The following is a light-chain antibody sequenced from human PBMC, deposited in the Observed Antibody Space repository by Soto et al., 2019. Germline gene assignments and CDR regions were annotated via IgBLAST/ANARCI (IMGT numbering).Light chain of an antibody. CDR2: GAS. CDR3: QRYNTVPWS. J-gene: IGKJ1*01. Sequence: DIQMTQSPSSLSAFVGDRVTITCRASLAISNYLAWYQQRPGKVPKLLIYGASTLQSGVPSRFAGSGSGTECSLNITSLQPEDVATYYCQRYNTVPWSFGQGTKVEIK. V-gene: IGKV1-27*01. CDR1: LAISNY.